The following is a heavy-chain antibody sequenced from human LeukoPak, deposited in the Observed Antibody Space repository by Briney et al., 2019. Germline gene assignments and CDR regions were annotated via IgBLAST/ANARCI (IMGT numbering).Heavy chain of an antibody. CDR2: IYPGDSDT. V-gene: IGHV5-51*01. D-gene: IGHD3-22*01. Sequence: GESLKISCKGSGYSFSSYWIGWVLQMPGKGLEWMGIIYPGDSDTRYSPSFQGHVTISADKSISTVYLQWNTLKASDTAVYYCARPGLNYYYDTSGFPYWGQGTLVTVSS. J-gene: IGHJ4*02. CDR3: ARPGLNYYYDTSGFPY. CDR1: GYSFSSYW.